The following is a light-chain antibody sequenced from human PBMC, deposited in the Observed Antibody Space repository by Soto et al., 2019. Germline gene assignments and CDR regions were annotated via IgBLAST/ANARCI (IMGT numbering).Light chain of an antibody. Sequence: DIQMTQSPSTLSASVGDRVTITCRASQSISKWLAWYQHKPGKAPRLLIFDTSTLMSGVPSRFSGSGYGPQFTLSISSLQPDAFATYYCQQFQDNSTAFGPGTKV. CDR2: DTS. V-gene: IGKV1-5*01. J-gene: IGKJ1*01. CDR1: QSISKW. CDR3: QQFQDNSTA.